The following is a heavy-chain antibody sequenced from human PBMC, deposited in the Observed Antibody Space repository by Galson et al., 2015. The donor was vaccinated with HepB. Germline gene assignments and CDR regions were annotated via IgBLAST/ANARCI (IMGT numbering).Heavy chain of an antibody. Sequence: SLRLSCAAPGLTFSRYALTWVRQAPGKGLEWVSAISGSGRGTYYADSVKGRFTVSRDNSKNTLYLQMNSLTAEDTAIYYCAKVDSSDWSPNPLDYRGQGTLVTVSS. CDR3: AKVDSSDWSPNPLDY. CDR1: GLTFSRYA. V-gene: IGHV3-23*01. J-gene: IGHJ4*02. D-gene: IGHD3-22*01. CDR2: ISGSGRGT.